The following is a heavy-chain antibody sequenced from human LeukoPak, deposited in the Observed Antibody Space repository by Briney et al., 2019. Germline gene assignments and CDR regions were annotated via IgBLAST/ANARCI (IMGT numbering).Heavy chain of an antibody. Sequence: SETLSLTCTVSGGSISTYYWTWIWQPPGKGLEWIGYIDYSGATNYNPSLKSRVTMSVDTSKHQFSLKLNSVTAADTAVYYCARVGSYCFEYWGQGALVTVS. CDR1: GGSISTYY. D-gene: IGHD3-10*01. CDR3: ARVGSYCFEY. J-gene: IGHJ4*02. V-gene: IGHV4-59*01. CDR2: IDYSGAT.